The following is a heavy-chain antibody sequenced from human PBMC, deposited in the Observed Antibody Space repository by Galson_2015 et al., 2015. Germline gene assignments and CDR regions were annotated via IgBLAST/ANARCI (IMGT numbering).Heavy chain of an antibody. J-gene: IGHJ4*02. D-gene: IGHD6-19*01. CDR2: IYHSGST. V-gene: IGHV4-4*02. Sequence: TLSLTCAVSGGSISSSNWWSWVRQPPGKGLEWIGEIYHSGSTYYNPSLKSRVTISVDTSKNQFSLKLSSVTAADTAVYYCARGESGWIDYWGQGTLVTVSS. CDR3: ARGESGWIDY. CDR1: GGSISSSNW.